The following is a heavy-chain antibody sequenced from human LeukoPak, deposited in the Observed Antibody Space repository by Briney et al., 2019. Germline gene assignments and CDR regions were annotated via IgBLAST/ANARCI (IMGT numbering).Heavy chain of an antibody. J-gene: IGHJ4*02. CDR3: ARGRSGSSSGWPKRYYFDY. Sequence: SETLSLTCAVYGGSFSGYYWTWIRQPPGKGLEWIGEINHSGSTNYNPSLKSRVTISADTSRNHFSLNLSSVTAADTAVYYCARGRSGSSSGWPKRYYFDYWGQGTLVTVSS. CDR1: GGSFSGYY. CDR2: INHSGST. D-gene: IGHD6-19*01. V-gene: IGHV4-34*01.